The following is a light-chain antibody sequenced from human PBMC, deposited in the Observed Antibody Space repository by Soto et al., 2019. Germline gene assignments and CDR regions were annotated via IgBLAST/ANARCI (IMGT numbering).Light chain of an antibody. Sequence: QSVLTQPASVSGSPGQSITISCTGTSSDVGGYNYVSWYQQHPGKAPKLMIYDVSNRPSGVSNRFSGSKSGNTASLTISGLQAEDEADYYCSSYTSSSTRHLLFGGGTKLTVL. CDR1: SSDVGGYNY. J-gene: IGLJ2*01. CDR2: DVS. V-gene: IGLV2-14*01. CDR3: SSYTSSSTRHLL.